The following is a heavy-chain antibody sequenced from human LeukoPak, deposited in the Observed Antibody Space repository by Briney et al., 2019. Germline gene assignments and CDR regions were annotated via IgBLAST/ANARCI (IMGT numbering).Heavy chain of an antibody. CDR3: AKNPYGSGSDSFYY. CDR2: ICGSGGST. Sequence: GGSLRHSRAASGFTLSSYAMSDVAEAPGEPREWWSAICGSGGSTYHAPPVKGRFDISRDNSTATPYLQISSLTAEDTAVYYCAKNPYGSGSDSFYYWGQGTLVSVSS. D-gene: IGHD3-10*01. V-gene: IGHV3-23*01. J-gene: IGHJ4*02. CDR1: GFTLSSYA.